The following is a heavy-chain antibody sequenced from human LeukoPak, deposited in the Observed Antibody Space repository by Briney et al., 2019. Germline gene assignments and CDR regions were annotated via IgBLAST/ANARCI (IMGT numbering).Heavy chain of an antibody. V-gene: IGHV1-18*01. D-gene: IGHD6-19*01. Sequence: ASVTVSCKASGYTFTSYGISWVRQAPGQGLEWMGWISAYNGNTNYAQKLQGRVTMTRDTSISTAYMEVSRLRSDDTAVYYCAREGSGWYGNFDYWGQGTLVTVSS. J-gene: IGHJ4*02. CDR2: ISAYNGNT. CDR3: AREGSGWYGNFDY. CDR1: GYTFTSYG.